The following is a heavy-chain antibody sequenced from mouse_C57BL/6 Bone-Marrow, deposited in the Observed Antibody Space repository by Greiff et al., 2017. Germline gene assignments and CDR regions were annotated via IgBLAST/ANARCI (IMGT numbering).Heavy chain of an antibody. CDR3: ARSRLWYLYWYFDV. V-gene: IGHV1-64*01. J-gene: IGHJ1*03. D-gene: IGHD2-1*01. CDR1: GYTFTSYW. CDR2: IHPNSGST. Sequence: QVQLQQPGAELVKPGASVKLSCKASGYTFTSYWMHWVKQRPGQGLEWIGMIHPNSGSTNYNEKFKSKATLTVDKSSSTAYMQLSSLTSEDSAVYYCARSRLWYLYWYFDVWGTGTTVTVSS.